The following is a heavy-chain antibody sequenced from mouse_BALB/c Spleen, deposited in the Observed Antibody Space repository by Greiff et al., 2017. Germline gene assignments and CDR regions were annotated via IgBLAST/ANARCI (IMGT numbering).Heavy chain of an antibody. D-gene: IGHD1-1*01. CDR3: AREGGSSWVYYAMDY. Sequence: VQLQQSGAELVKPGASVKLSCTASGFNIKDTYMHWVKQRPEQGLEWIGRIDPANGNTKYDPKFQGKATITADTSSNTAYLQLSSLTSEDTAVYYCAREGGSSWVYYAMDYWGQGTSVTVSS. J-gene: IGHJ4*01. CDR1: GFNIKDTY. CDR2: IDPANGNT. V-gene: IGHV14-3*02.